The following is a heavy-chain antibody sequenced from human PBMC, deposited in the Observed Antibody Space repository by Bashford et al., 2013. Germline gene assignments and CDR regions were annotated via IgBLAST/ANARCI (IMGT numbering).Heavy chain of an antibody. CDR1: GYTFTSYD. D-gene: IGHD3-3*01. CDR3: ARVAGITIFGVGYYRDYYSVWTS. V-gene: IGHV1-8*01. J-gene: IGHJ6*04. Sequence: ASVKVSCKASGYTFTSYDINWVRQATGQGLEWMGWMNPNSGNTGYAQKFQGRVTMTRNTSISTAYMELSSLRSEDTAVYYCARVAGITIFGVGYYRDYYSVWTSGARATVTVSS. CDR2: MNPNSGNT.